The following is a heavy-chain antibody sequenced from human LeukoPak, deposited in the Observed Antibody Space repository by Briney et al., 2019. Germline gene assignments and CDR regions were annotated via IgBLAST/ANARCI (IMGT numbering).Heavy chain of an antibody. V-gene: IGHV4-39*07. CDR2: IYHSGTT. D-gene: IGHD6-13*01. CDR3: ARISSSNWYNERGAFDV. J-gene: IGHJ3*01. CDR1: GGSISSTTYY. Sequence: SETLSLTCTVSGGSISSTTYYWGWIRQPPGKGLEWIGSIYHSGTTYYNPSLKSQVTISVDTSKNQFSLKLRSVTAADTAVYYCARISSSNWYNERGAFDVWGQGTMVTVSS.